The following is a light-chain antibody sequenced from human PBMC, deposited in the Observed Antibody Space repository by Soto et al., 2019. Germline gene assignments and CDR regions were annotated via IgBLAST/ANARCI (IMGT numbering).Light chain of an antibody. CDR1: SGSVSTSYY. CDR2: STN. Sequence: QTVVTQEPSFSVSPGGTVTLTCGLSSGSVSTSYYPSWYQQTPGQAPRTLIYSTNTRSSGVPDRFSGSILGNKAALTITGAQADDESDYYCVVYMGSALFGGGTKLTVL. J-gene: IGLJ2*01. CDR3: VVYMGSAL. V-gene: IGLV8-61*01.